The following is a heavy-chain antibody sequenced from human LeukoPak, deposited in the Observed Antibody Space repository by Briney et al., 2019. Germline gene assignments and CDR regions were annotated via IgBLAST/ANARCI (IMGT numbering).Heavy chain of an antibody. CDR2: INTHSGDT. D-gene: IGHD3-22*01. Sequence: ASVKVSCKASRYTFTVYFLHWMRQAPGQGLEVLGWINTHSGDTKYEQNFQGRVTMTRDTSISTAYMQLSSLTSDDTAVYFCARAYYYDISGPISAFDLWGQGTMVTVSS. CDR3: ARAYYYDISGPISAFDL. CDR1: RYTFTVYF. J-gene: IGHJ3*01. V-gene: IGHV1-2*02.